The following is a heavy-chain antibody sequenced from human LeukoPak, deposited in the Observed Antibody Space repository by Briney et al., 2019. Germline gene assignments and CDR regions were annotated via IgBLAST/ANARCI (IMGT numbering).Heavy chain of an antibody. V-gene: IGHV1-46*01. CDR1: GYTFTSYY. J-gene: IGHJ4*02. CDR3: ALLSYGSGSFLDY. CDR2: INPSGGST. D-gene: IGHD3-10*01. Sequence: GASVKVSCKASGYTFTSYYMRRVRQAPGQGLEWMGIINPSGGSTSYAQKFQGRVTMTRDTSTSTVYMELSSLRSEDTAVYYCALLSYGSGSFLDYWGQGTLVTVSS.